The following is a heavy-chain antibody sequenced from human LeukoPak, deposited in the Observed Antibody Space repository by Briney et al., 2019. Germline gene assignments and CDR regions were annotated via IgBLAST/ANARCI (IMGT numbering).Heavy chain of an antibody. Sequence: SETLSLTCTVSGGSISSYYWSWIRQPPGKGLEWIGYIYYSGSTNCNPSLKSRVTISVDTSKTQFSLKLSSVTAADTAVYYCARSTSWYSYFDYWGQGTLVTVSS. J-gene: IGHJ4*02. CDR3: ARSTSWYSYFDY. V-gene: IGHV4-59*01. D-gene: IGHD6-13*01. CDR1: GGSISSYY. CDR2: IYYSGST.